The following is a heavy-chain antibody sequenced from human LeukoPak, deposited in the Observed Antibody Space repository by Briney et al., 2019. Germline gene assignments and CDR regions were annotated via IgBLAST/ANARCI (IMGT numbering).Heavy chain of an antibody. Sequence: VASVKVSCKASGGTFSSYAISWVRQAPGQGLEWMGGIIPIFGTANYAQKFQGRVTITADESTSTAYMGLSSLRSEDTAVYYCARAVDTAMGLFDYWGQGTLVTVSS. CDR3: ARAVDTAMGLFDY. D-gene: IGHD5-18*01. CDR1: GGTFSSYA. CDR2: IIPIFGTA. V-gene: IGHV1-69*13. J-gene: IGHJ4*02.